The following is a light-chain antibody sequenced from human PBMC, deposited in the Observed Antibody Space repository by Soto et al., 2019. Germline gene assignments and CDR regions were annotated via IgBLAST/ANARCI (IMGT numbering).Light chain of an antibody. J-gene: IGKJ2*01. V-gene: IGKV3D-20*01. CDR1: QSVSSSF. CDR3: QQNGSSPYT. CDR2: DAS. Sequence: EIVLTQSPATLSLSPGERATLSCGASQSVSSSFLAWYQQKPGLAPMLLIYDASSRATGIPVRFSGSGSGTDFTLPISRRELELFPVNYFQQNGSSPYTLAQGTKREIK.